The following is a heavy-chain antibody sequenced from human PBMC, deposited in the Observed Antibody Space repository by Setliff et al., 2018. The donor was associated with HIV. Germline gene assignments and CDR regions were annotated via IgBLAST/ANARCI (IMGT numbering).Heavy chain of an antibody. J-gene: IGHJ4*02. CDR2: ISYTGTT. CDR3: ARHVARFDYDTGGYYVSHFDY. Sequence: SETLSLTCTVSGGSISNYYWSWIRQPPGEGLEWIGYISYTGTTKYNPSLKSRVTISVDTSKNQFSVRLSSVSAADTAVYFCARHVARFDYDTGGYYVSHFDYWGQGTQVTVSS. V-gene: IGHV4-59*01. CDR1: GGSISNYY. D-gene: IGHD3-22*01.